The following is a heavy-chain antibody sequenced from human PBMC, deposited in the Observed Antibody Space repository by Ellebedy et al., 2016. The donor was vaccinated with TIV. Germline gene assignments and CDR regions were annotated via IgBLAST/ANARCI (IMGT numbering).Heavy chain of an antibody. CDR1: GYTFVAYY. CDR3: ARDMTLDFGGNSAFDF. J-gene: IGHJ4*02. V-gene: IGHV1-2*02. CDR2: INPNSGDT. Sequence: ASVKVSXXASGYTFVAYYIHWVRQAPGHGLEWMGWINPNSGDTNYAQMFQGRVTMTRDTSINTAYMELSRLHSDDTAVYYCARDMTLDFGGNSAFDFWGQGALVAVSS. D-gene: IGHD4-23*01.